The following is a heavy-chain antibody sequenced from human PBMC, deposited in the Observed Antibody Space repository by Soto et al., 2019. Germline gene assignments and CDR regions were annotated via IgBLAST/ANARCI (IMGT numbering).Heavy chain of an antibody. CDR3: ARTRSFTLGFYYDGMDV. J-gene: IGHJ6*02. D-gene: IGHD6-6*01. CDR1: GYSFASCW. Sequence: PGESLKISCQGSGYSFASCWIGWVRQMPGKDLEWMGIIHPGDSDTRYSPSFQGQVTISADKSLRTAYLQWTSLKASDTALYYCARTRSFTLGFYYDGMDVWGQGTTVTVSS. CDR2: IHPGDSDT. V-gene: IGHV5-51*01.